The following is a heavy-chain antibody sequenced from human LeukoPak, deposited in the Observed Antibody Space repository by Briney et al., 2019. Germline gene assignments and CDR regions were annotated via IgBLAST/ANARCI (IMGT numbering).Heavy chain of an antibody. CDR1: GGSISSGSYY. V-gene: IGHV4-61*01. D-gene: IGHD3-22*01. CDR2: IYYSGST. CDR3: ARAFDSSGYYPDY. J-gene: IGHJ4*02. Sequence: SETLSLTCTVSGGSISSGSYYWSWLRHPPGKGLEWIGYIYYSGSTNYNPPLKSRVTISVDTSKNQFSLKLSSVTAADTAVYYCARAFDSSGYYPDYWGQGTLVTVSS.